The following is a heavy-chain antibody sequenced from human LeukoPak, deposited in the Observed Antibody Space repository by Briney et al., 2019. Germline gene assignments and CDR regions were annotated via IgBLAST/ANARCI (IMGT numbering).Heavy chain of an antibody. CDR3: ARRLTQYDCFDP. CDR2: TYYRSTWYN. V-gene: IGHV6-1*01. CDR1: GDSVSSNSVT. Sequence: QTLSLTYAISGDSVSSNSVTWNWIRQSPSRGLEWLGGTYYRSTWYNDYAVSVRGRITVNPDTSKNQFSLHLNSVTPEDTAVYYCARRLTQYDCFDPWGQGILVTVSS. J-gene: IGHJ5*02. D-gene: IGHD2-2*01.